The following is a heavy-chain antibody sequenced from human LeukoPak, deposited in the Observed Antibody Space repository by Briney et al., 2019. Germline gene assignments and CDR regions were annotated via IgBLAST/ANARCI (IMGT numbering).Heavy chain of an antibody. Sequence: PSGTLSLTCTVSGGSIISSNYYWGWIRQPPGKGMEWNGSILYSGSINYNPSLKSRVTIPIDKSKNQFSLKLSSVTAADTAVYYCASLYGSSWPPFDYWGQGTLVTVSS. CDR2: ILYSGSI. CDR1: GGSIISSNYY. J-gene: IGHJ4*02. CDR3: ASLYGSSWPPFDY. V-gene: IGHV4-39*07. D-gene: IGHD6-13*01.